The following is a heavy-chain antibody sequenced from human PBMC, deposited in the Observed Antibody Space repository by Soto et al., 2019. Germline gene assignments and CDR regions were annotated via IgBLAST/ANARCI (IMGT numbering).Heavy chain of an antibody. D-gene: IGHD2-15*01. CDR1: GYSFTGNS. J-gene: IGHJ4*02. V-gene: IGHV1-2*04. CDR2: INPNNGGT. CDR3: VIQRSGVVY. Sequence: QVHLVQSGAEVKKPGASVRVSCKASGYSFTGNSMHWVRQAPGQGLEWMGWINPNNGGTNYAQRFRGWVTKTRDTSVSTAYMDLNRLKSDDTAVYYSVIQRSGVVYWGQGTLVTVSS.